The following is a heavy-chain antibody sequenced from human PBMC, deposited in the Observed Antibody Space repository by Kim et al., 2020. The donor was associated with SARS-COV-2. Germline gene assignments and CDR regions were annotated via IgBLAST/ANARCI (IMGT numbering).Heavy chain of an antibody. V-gene: IGHV3-11*06. Sequence: GSSRHKYYADPVKGRFTISRDKAKNSLYLQMNSLRAEDTAVYYCARLPAPWGQGTLVTVSS. CDR2: GSSRHK. CDR3: ARLPAP. J-gene: IGHJ5*02.